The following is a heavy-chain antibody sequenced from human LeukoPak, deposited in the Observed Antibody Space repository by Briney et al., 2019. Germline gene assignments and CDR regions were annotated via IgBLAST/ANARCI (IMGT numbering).Heavy chain of an antibody. D-gene: IGHD3-22*01. Sequence: SVKVSCKASGGTFSSYAISWVRQAPGQGLEWMGGIIPIFGTANYAQKFQGRVTITADESTSTAYMELSSLRSEDTAVYYCARVTTQYYYDSSGPTWDYWGRGTLVTVSS. J-gene: IGHJ4*02. V-gene: IGHV1-69*13. CDR3: ARVTTQYYYDSSGPTWDY. CDR2: IIPIFGTA. CDR1: GGTFSSYA.